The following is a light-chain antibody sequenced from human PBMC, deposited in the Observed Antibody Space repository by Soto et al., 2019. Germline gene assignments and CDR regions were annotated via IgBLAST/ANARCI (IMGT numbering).Light chain of an antibody. Sequence: QSALTQPASVSGSPGQSITISCTGTSSDVGRYKLVSWYQQHPGKAPKLMIYDVTYRPSGVSNRFSGSKSGNTASLTISGLRAEDEADYYCSSYTTSSTLIFGGGTKLTVL. CDR2: DVT. J-gene: IGLJ2*01. V-gene: IGLV2-14*03. CDR1: SSDVGRYKL. CDR3: SSYTTSSTLI.